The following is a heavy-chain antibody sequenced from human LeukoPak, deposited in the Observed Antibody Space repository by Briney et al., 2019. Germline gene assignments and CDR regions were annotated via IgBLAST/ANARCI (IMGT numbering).Heavy chain of an antibody. J-gene: IGHJ5*02. V-gene: IGHV3-23*01. D-gene: IGHD2-15*01. CDR1: GFTFSSYA. CDR2: IGANGGGT. Sequence: GGSLRLSCAASGFTFSSYAMSWVRQAPGKGLDWVSTIGANGGGTYYADSVKGRFTISRDNSKSTLYLQMSGLRAEDTAVYYCAKDRYCSGGNCYRDLWGQGTLVTVSS. CDR3: AKDRYCSGGNCYRDL.